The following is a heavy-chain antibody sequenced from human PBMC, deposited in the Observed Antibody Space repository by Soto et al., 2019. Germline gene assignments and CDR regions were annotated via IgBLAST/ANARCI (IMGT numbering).Heavy chain of an antibody. D-gene: IGHD3-10*01. CDR2: ISYDGSNK. V-gene: IGHV3-30-3*01. CDR1: GFTFSSYE. CDR3: ARNERITMVRGVITGAAFDY. Sequence: GGSLRLSCAASGFTFSSYEMNWVRQAPGKGLEWVAVISYDGSNKYYADSVKGRFTISRDNSKNTLYPQMNSLRAEDTAVYYCARNERITMVRGVITGAAFDYWGQGTLVTVSS. J-gene: IGHJ4*02.